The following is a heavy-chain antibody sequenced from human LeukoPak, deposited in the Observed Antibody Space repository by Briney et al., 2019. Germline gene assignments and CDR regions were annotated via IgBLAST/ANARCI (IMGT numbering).Heavy chain of an antibody. CDR1: GGSISSDGYS. Sequence: PPETLSLTCNVTGGSISSDGYSWSWIRQPPGKGLEWIGYIYSSGSTYQNPSLTSRLTISVDKSKNQVSLRLTSVTAADTAVYYCARNNYGAFDIWGQGTIVTVSS. CDR2: IYSSGST. V-gene: IGHV4-30-4*07. D-gene: IGHD4-11*01. CDR3: ARNNYGAFDI. J-gene: IGHJ3*02.